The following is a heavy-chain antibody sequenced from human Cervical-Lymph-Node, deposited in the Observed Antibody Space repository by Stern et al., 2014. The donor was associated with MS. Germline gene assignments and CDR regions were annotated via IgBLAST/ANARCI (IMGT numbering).Heavy chain of an antibody. D-gene: IGHD1-26*01. CDR2: INPSGGST. Sequence: VQLVESGAEVKKPGASVKVSCKASGYTFTSYYMHWVRQAPGQGLEWMGIINPSGGSTSYAQKFQGRVPMTRDTSTSTVYMELSSLRSEDTAVYYCARDREVPGFGMDVWGQGTTVTVSS. J-gene: IGHJ6*02. CDR1: GYTFTSYY. V-gene: IGHV1-46*01. CDR3: ARDREVPGFGMDV.